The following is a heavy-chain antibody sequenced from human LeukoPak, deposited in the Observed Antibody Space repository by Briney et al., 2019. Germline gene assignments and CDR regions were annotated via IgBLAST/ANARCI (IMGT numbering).Heavy chain of an antibody. Sequence: GGSLRLPCAASGFTVSSNYMSWVRQAPGKGLEWVSVIYSGGSTYYADSVKGRFTISRDNSKNTLYLQMNSLRAEDTAVYYCARVGQQLARGDAFDIWGQGTMVTISS. CDR3: ARVGQQLARGDAFDI. CDR1: GFTVSSNY. J-gene: IGHJ3*02. V-gene: IGHV3-53*01. D-gene: IGHD6-13*01. CDR2: IYSGGST.